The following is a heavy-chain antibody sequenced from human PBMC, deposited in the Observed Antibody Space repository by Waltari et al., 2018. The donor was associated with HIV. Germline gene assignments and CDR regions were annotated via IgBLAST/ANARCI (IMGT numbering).Heavy chain of an antibody. J-gene: IGHJ5*02. CDR2: ISWRSGNI. CDR1: GLRLDDYA. Sequence: EVQLVESGGDLVQPGASMRLSCADPGLRLDDYAMHWVRQAPGKGLEWVSGISWRSGNIAYADSVRGRFTISRDNAKNSLYLRMNSLRPDDTGFYYCARGPMYKWFDPWGQGTLVTVSS. D-gene: IGHD3-10*02. CDR3: ARGPMYKWFDP. V-gene: IGHV3-9*01.